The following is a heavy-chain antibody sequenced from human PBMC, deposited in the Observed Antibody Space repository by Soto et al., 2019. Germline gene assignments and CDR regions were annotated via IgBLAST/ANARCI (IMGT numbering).Heavy chain of an antibody. D-gene: IGHD3-10*01. Sequence: ASVKVSCKTSGDTFASFGFSWVRQAPGQGLEWLGWISAYNGNTHYAQKVRDRVTLTTDTSTNTAYMELRSLTSDDTAVYYCARDQESITDRILQYWGQGTRVTVSS. V-gene: IGHV1-18*01. CDR3: ARDQESITDRILQY. CDR1: GDTFASFG. CDR2: ISAYNGNT. J-gene: IGHJ4*02.